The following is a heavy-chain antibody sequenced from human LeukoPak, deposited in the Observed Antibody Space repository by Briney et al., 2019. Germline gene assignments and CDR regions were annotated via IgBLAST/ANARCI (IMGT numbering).Heavy chain of an antibody. J-gene: IGHJ6*03. CDR1: GYSFTSYW. V-gene: IGHV5-51*04. D-gene: IGHD3-10*01. Sequence: GESLKISCKGSGYSFTSYWIGWVRQMPGKGLEWMGIIYPGDSDTRYSPSFQGQVTISADKPISTAYLQWSSLKASDTAMYYCARAGYYYGSGSYHYYMDVWGKGTTVTISS. CDR2: IYPGDSDT. CDR3: ARAGYYYGSGSYHYYMDV.